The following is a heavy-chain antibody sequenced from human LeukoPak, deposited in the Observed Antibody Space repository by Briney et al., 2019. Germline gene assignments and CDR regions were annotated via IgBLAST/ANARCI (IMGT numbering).Heavy chain of an antibody. Sequence: GGSLRLSCAASGFTFSGYGMNWVRQAPGKGLEWVSYISSTSSTIYYADSVKGRFTISRDNAKNSLYLQMNSLRAEDTAVYYCAKDRYSGSYFFDYWGQGTLVTVSS. CDR2: ISSTSSTI. CDR1: GFTFSGYG. V-gene: IGHV3-48*01. D-gene: IGHD1-26*01. J-gene: IGHJ4*02. CDR3: AKDRYSGSYFFDY.